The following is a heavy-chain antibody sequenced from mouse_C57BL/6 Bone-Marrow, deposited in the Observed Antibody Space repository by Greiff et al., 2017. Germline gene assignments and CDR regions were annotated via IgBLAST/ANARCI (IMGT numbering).Heavy chain of an antibody. CDR3: ARHVYDYAWFAY. D-gene: IGHD2-4*01. J-gene: IGHJ3*01. Sequence: EVKLMESGGDLVKPGGSLKLSCAASGFTFSSYGMSWVRQTPDKRLEWVANISSGGSSTYYPDSVKGRFTISRDNAKNTLYLQMSSLQSEDTAMYYCARHVYDYAWFAYWGQGTLVTGSA. CDR2: ISSGGSST. CDR1: GFTFSSYG. V-gene: IGHV5-6*01.